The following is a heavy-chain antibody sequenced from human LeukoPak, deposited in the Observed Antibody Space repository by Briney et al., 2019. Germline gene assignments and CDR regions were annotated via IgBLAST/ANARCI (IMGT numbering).Heavy chain of an antibody. CDR1: GYTVTSHY. V-gene: IGHV7-4-1*02. Sequence: ASVKVSCKASGYTVTSHYMHWVRQAPGQGLEWMGWINTDTGNPTYAQGFTGRFVFSLDTSVSTAYLQISSLKAEDTAVYYCARASCTGGTCPTFIDFWGQGTLVTVSS. J-gene: IGHJ4*02. D-gene: IGHD2-15*01. CDR3: ARASCTGGTCPTFIDF. CDR2: INTDTGNP.